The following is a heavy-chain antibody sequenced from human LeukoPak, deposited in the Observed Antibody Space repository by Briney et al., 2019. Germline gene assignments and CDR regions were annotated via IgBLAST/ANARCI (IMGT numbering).Heavy chain of an antibody. J-gene: IGHJ6*03. Sequence: GGSLRLSCAASGFTFGNAWMSWVRQAPGKGLEWVGRIKSKTEGGTTDYAAPVKGRFTISRDDSKNTLYLQMNSLKTEDTAVYYCTTDITGPHYDSSGYYYYYYYYMDVWGKGTTVTVSS. D-gene: IGHD3-22*01. CDR2: IKSKTEGGTT. CDR1: GFTFGNAW. V-gene: IGHV3-15*01. CDR3: TTDITGPHYDSSGYYYYYYYYMDV.